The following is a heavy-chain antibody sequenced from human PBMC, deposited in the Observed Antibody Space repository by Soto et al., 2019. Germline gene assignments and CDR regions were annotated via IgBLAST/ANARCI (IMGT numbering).Heavy chain of an antibody. CDR2: INSDASST. Sequence: EVQLVESGGGLVQPGGSLRLSCAASGFNFSTYWMHWVRQAPGKGLVWVSRINSDASSTAYADSVKGRFTISRDNAKNTHYLQMNRLRAEDTAVYYCGSDSGKKGGIYVGGQGTLVTVSS. CDR3: GSDSGKKGGIYV. J-gene: IGHJ4*02. V-gene: IGHV3-74*01. CDR1: GFNFSTYW. D-gene: IGHD3-10*01.